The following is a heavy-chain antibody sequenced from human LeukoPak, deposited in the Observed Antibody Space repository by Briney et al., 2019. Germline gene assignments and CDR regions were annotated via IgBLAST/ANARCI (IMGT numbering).Heavy chain of an antibody. D-gene: IGHD3-22*01. J-gene: IGHJ3*02. CDR1: GGSISSYY. CDR2: IYYSGST. Sequence: SETLSLTCTVSGGSISSYYWSWIRQPPGKGLEWIGYIYYSGSTNHNPSLKSRVTISVDTSKNQFSLKLSSVTAADTAVYYCARVGYDSSGYIAFDIWGQGTMVTVSS. V-gene: IGHV4-59*01. CDR3: ARVGYDSSGYIAFDI.